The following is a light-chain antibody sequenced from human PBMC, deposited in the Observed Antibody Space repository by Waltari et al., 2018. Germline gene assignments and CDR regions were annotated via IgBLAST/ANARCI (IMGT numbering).Light chain of an antibody. J-gene: IGLJ2*01. CDR2: ETS. CDR1: SSDIGAYNY. V-gene: IGLV2-8*01. CDR3: SSYAGRNNLQVV. Sequence: QSALTQPPSASGSPGQLVTISCTGTSSDIGAYNYVSWSQKHPGKAPKLMIYETSKRPSGVPDRFSGSKAGNTASLTVSGLQAEDEADYYCSSYAGRNNLQVVFGGGTKLTVL.